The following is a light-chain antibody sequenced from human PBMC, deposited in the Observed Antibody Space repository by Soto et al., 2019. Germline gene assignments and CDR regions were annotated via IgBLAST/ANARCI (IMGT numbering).Light chain of an antibody. CDR3: SSYNRSSTPRV. V-gene: IGLV2-14*01. CDR2: EVS. CDR1: SSDVGGYNY. Sequence: QSALTQPASVSGSPGQSITISCTGTSSDVGGYNYVSWYQQHPGKAPKLMIYEVSNRPSGVSNRFSGSRSGSTASLPISGLQAEDDEDYYCSSYNRSSTPRVFGTGTKVTVL. J-gene: IGLJ1*01.